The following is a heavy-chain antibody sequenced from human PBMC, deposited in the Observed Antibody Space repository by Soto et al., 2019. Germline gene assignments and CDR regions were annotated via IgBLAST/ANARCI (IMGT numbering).Heavy chain of an antibody. D-gene: IGHD5-18*01. J-gene: IGHJ4*02. CDR1: GGSISSSSYY. CDR2: IYYSGST. V-gene: IGHV4-39*01. Sequence: QLQLQESGPGLVKPSETLSLTCTVSGGSISSSSYYWGWIRQPPGKGLEWIGSIYYSGSTYYNPSLKSRVTISVDTSMDQFSLKLSCVTAADTAVYYCARQGYGYGNYWGQGTLVTVSS. CDR3: ARQGYGYGNY.